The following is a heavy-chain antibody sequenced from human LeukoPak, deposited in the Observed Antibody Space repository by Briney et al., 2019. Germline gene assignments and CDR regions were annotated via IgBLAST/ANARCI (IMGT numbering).Heavy chain of an antibody. V-gene: IGHV1-2*04. J-gene: IGHJ6*03. D-gene: IGHD1-26*01. Sequence: ASVKVSCKASGYTFTGYYMHWVRQAPGQGLEWMGWINPNSGGTNYAQKFQGWVTMTRDTSINTAYMELSSLRSDDTAVYYCARGGTSYGYYYMDVWGKGTTVTVSS. CDR1: GYTFTGYY. CDR2: INPNSGGT. CDR3: ARGGTSYGYYYMDV.